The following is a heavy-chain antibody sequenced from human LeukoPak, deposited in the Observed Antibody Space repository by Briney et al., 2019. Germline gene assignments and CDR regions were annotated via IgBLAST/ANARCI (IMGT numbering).Heavy chain of an antibody. D-gene: IGHD2-15*01. V-gene: IGHV3-11*01. CDR1: GLTFSDYH. CDR2: ISDNGRTK. J-gene: IGHJ3*02. Sequence: PGGSLRLSCAASGLTFSDYHMSWIRQAPGKGLEWVSHISDNGRTKYYANSVQGRFTVSRDNAKNSLYLQMNSLRADDTAVYYCATGYYSGRKPNAFDIWGQGTMVTVSS. CDR3: ATGYYSGRKPNAFDI.